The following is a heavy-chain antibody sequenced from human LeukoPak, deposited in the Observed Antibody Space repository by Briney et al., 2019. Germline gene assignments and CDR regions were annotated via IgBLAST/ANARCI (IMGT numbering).Heavy chain of an antibody. CDR1: GYTLTELS. CDR2: FDPEDGET. CDR3: AADQRGAGLGYRYGSGSYNGMDV. Sequence: ASVKVSCKVSGYTLTELSMHWVRQTPGKGLEWMGGFDPEDGETLYAQKFQGRVTMTEDTSADTAYMELSSLRSEDTAVYYCAADQRGAGLGYRYGSGSYNGMDVWGQGTTVTVSS. V-gene: IGHV1-24*01. J-gene: IGHJ6*02. D-gene: IGHD3-10*01.